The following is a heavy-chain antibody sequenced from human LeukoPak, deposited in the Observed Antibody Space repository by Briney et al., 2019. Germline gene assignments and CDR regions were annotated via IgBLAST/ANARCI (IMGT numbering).Heavy chain of an antibody. Sequence: GGSLRLSCAASGFTFSTYSMNWVRQAPGKGLEWVSSITSTSAYIYYTDSVKGRFTISRDNAKNSLFLQMNSLRAEDTAVYYCARDTKLEFWGQGTLLAVSP. J-gene: IGHJ4*02. CDR2: ITSTSAYI. CDR1: GFTFSTYS. V-gene: IGHV3-21*01. CDR3: ARDTKLEF. D-gene: IGHD1-7*01.